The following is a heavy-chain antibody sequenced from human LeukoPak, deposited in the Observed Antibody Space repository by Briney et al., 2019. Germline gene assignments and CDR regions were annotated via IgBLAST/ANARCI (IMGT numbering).Heavy chain of an antibody. J-gene: IGHJ4*02. Sequence: SETLSLTCTVSGGSISSHYWSWIRQPPGKGLEWIGYIYYSRSTNYNPSLKSRVTISVDTSKNQFSLKLSSVTAADTAVYYCARVTYIVATRVYYFDYWGQGTLVTVSS. V-gene: IGHV4-59*11. D-gene: IGHD5-12*01. CDR3: ARVTYIVATRVYYFDY. CDR2: IYYSRST. CDR1: GGSISSHY.